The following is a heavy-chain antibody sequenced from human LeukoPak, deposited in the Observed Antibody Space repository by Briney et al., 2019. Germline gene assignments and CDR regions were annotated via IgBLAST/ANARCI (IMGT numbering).Heavy chain of an antibody. CDR2: IYYSGST. CDR3: AREPYDILTGPPH. CDR1: GGSISSYY. V-gene: IGHV4-59*12. D-gene: IGHD3-9*01. Sequence: SETLSLTCTVSGGSISSYYWSWIRQPPGKGLEWIGYIYYSGSTNYNPSLKSRVTISVDTSKNQFSLKLSSVTAADTAVYYCAREPYDILTGPPHWGQGTLVTVSS. J-gene: IGHJ4*02.